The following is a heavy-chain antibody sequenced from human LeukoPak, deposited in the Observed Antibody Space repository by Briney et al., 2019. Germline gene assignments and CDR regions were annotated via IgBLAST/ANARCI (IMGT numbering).Heavy chain of an antibody. V-gene: IGHV3-53*01. J-gene: IGHJ4*02. CDR3: AVAEDYYFDY. Sequence: PGRSLRLSCAASGFTVSSNYMSWVRQAPGKGLEWVSVIYSGGSTYYADSVKGRFTISRDNSKNTLYLQMNSLRAEDTAVYYCAVAEDYYFDYWGQGTLVTVSS. CDR1: GFTVSSNY. CDR2: IYSGGST.